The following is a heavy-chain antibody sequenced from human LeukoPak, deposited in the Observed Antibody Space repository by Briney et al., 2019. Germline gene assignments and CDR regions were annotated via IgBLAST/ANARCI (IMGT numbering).Heavy chain of an antibody. D-gene: IGHD6-19*01. V-gene: IGHV3-20*04. CDR2: INWNGGIT. CDR3: AKPYSSGWFGAFDI. CDR1: GFTFSNAW. J-gene: IGHJ3*02. Sequence: PGGSLRLSCAASGFTFSNAWMTWVRQAPGKGLEWVSGINWNGGITGYADSVKGRFTISRDNAKNSLYLQMNSLRAEDTALYYCAKPYSSGWFGAFDIWGQGTMVTVSS.